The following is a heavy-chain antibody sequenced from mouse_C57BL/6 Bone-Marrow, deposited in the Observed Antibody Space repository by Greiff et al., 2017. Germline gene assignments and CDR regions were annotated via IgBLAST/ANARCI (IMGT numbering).Heavy chain of an antibody. CDR2: INPSSGYT. D-gene: IGHD2-12*01. J-gene: IGHJ3*01. V-gene: IGHV1-7*01. CDR3: APYYTGFAY. Sequence: VQLQQSGAELAKPGASVKLSCKASGYTFTSYWMHWVKQRPGQGLEWIGYINPSSGYTKYNQKFKDKATLTADKTSSTAYMQLSSLTYEDSTVYCCAPYYTGFAYWGQGTLVTVSA. CDR1: GYTFTSYW.